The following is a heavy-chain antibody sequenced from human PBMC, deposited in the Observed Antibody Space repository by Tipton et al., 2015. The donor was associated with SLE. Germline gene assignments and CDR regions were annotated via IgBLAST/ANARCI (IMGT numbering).Heavy chain of an antibody. CDR1: GYTFTKYG. CDR2: ISGYNGNT. CDR3: ASDRIAAAGRRSWYFDL. Sequence: QLVQSGAEVKKPGASVKVSCKASGYTFTKYGISWVRQAPGQGLEWMGWISGYNGNTDYAQKLQGRVTMTRDTSTSTAYMELRSLRADDTAVYDCASDRIAAAGRRSWYFDLWGRGTLVTVSS. D-gene: IGHD6-13*01. V-gene: IGHV1-18*01. J-gene: IGHJ2*01.